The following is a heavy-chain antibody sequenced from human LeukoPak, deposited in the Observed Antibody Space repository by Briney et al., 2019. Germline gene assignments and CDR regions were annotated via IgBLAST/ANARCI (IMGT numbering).Heavy chain of an antibody. D-gene: IGHD6-13*01. CDR3: ARDSRLRSLAAAGYYYYYGMDV. V-gene: IGHV3-66*01. CDR1: GFTVSSNY. Sequence: PGGSLRLSCAASGFTVSSNYMSWVRQAPGKGLEWVSVIYSGGSTYYADSVKGRFTISRDNSKNTLYLQMNSLRAEDTAVYYCARDSRLRSLAAAGYYYYYGMDVWGQGTTVTVSS. J-gene: IGHJ6*02. CDR2: IYSGGST.